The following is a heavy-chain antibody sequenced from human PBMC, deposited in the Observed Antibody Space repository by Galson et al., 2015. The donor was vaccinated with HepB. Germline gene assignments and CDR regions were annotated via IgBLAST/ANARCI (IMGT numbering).Heavy chain of an antibody. J-gene: IGHJ4*02. CDR1: GGSISSGSYY. CDR3: ARIHCTNGVCGKNSANYFDY. D-gene: IGHD2-8*01. Sequence: TLSLTCTVSGGSISSGSYYWSWIRQPAGKGLEWIGRIYTSGSTNYNPSLKSRVTISVDTSKNQFSLKLSSVTAADTAVYYCARIHCTNGVCGKNSANYFDYWGQGTLVTVSS. V-gene: IGHV4-61*02. CDR2: IYTSGST.